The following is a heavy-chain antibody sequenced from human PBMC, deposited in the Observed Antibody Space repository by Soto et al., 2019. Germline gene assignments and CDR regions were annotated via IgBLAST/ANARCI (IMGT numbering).Heavy chain of an antibody. Sequence: SETLSLTCSVSGYSIDSGYYWGWMRQPPGKRLEWLASIYYTGSTYLNPSLKSRLSISVDTSKHKFSLNLPSLTSADTPVYYGVRGARTYGPDKPSGRGTLRTVSS. V-gene: IGHV4-38-2*02. CDR1: GYSIDSGYY. CDR3: VRGARTYGPDKP. J-gene: IGHJ5*02. CDR2: IYYTGST. D-gene: IGHD1-1*01.